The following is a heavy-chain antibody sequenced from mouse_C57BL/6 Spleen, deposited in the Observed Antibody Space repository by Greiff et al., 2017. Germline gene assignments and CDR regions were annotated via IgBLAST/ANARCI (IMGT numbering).Heavy chain of an antibody. V-gene: IGHV5-6*01. Sequence: DVQLQESGGDLVKPGGSLKLSCAASGFTFSSYGMSWVRQTPDKRLEWVATISSGGSYTYYPDSVKGRFTISRDNAKNTLYLQMSSLKSEDTAMYYCARRGYGSHYAMDYWGQGTSVTVSS. J-gene: IGHJ4*01. D-gene: IGHD1-1*01. CDR2: ISSGGSYT. CDR3: ARRGYGSHYAMDY. CDR1: GFTFSSYG.